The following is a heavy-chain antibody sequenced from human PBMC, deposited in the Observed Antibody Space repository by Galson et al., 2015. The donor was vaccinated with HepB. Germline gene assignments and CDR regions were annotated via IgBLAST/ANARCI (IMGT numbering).Heavy chain of an antibody. CDR3: AREGGYCSGGSCYSHAFDI. CDR2: ISYDGRNK. Sequence: SLRLSCAASGFTFSSYAMHWVRQAPGKGLEWVAVISYDGRNKYYADSVKGRFTISRDNSKNTLYLQMNSLRVEDTAVYYCAREGGYCSGGSCYSHAFDIWGQGTMVTVSS. D-gene: IGHD2-15*01. J-gene: IGHJ3*02. CDR1: GFTFSSYA. V-gene: IGHV3-30*04.